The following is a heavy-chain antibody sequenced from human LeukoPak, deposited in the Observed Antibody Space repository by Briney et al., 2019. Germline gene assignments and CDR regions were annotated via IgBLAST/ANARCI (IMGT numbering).Heavy chain of an antibody. CDR3: ARHKLGSPFDAFDI. Sequence: PSQTLSLTCTVSGGSISSGDYYWSWIRQPPGKGLEWIGYIYYSGSTYYNPSLKSRVTISVDTSKNQFSLKLSSVTAADTAVYHCARHKLGSPFDAFDIWGQGTMVTVSS. D-gene: IGHD1-26*01. J-gene: IGHJ3*02. CDR2: IYYSGST. V-gene: IGHV4-30-4*01. CDR1: GGSISSGDYY.